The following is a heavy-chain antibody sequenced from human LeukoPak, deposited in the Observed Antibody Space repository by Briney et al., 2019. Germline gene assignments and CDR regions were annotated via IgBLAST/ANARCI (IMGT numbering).Heavy chain of an antibody. J-gene: IGHJ4*02. Sequence: GGSLRLSCAASGFTFGSYWMSWVRQAPGKGLEWVANIKQDGSEKYYVDSVKGRFTISRDNAKNSLYLQMNSLRAEDTAVYYCARVGSSLIDYWGQGTLVTVSS. CDR2: IKQDGSEK. V-gene: IGHV3-7*01. CDR1: GFTFGSYW. CDR3: ARVGSSLIDY. D-gene: IGHD1-26*01.